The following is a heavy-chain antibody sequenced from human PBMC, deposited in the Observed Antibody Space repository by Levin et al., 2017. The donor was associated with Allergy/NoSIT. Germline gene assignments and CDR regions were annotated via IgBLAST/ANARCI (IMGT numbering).Heavy chain of an antibody. CDR1: GGSISSSY. CDR2: IYYSGST. Sequence: SQTLSLPCTVSGGSISSSYWSWIRQPPGKGLEWIGYIYYSGSTNYNPSLKSRVTISVDTSKNQFSLKLSSVTAADTAVYYCARGIVVVPAANVNYGMDVWGQGTTVTVSS. CDR3: ARGIVVVPAANVNYGMDV. J-gene: IGHJ6*02. D-gene: IGHD2-2*01. V-gene: IGHV4-59*01.